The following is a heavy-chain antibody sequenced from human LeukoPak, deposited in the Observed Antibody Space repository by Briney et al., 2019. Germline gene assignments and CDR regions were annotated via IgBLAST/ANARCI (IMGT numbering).Heavy chain of an antibody. CDR2: FDPEDGET. CDR3: AIHLGGSYSLSFVW. V-gene: IGHV1-24*01. Sequence: ASVKVSCKVSGYTLTELSMHWVRQAPGKGLEWMGGFDPEDGETIYAQKFQGRVTMTEDTSTGTAYMELSSLRPEDTAVYYCAIHLGGSYSLSFVWWGQGTLVTVSS. D-gene: IGHD1-26*01. CDR1: GYTLTELS. J-gene: IGHJ4*02.